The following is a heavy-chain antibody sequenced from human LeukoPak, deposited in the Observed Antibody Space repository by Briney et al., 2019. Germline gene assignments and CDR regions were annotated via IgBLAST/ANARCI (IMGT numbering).Heavy chain of an antibody. CDR1: GFTVSSNY. J-gene: IGHJ4*02. CDR2: IYSGGST. CDR3: ARVRGGSSWYYFDY. Sequence: GGSLRLSCAASGFTVSSNYMSWVRQAPGKGLGWVSVIYSGGSTYYADSVKGRFTISRDNSKNTLYLQMNSLRAEDTAVYYCARVRGGSSWYYFDYWGQGTLVTVSS. V-gene: IGHV3-53*01. D-gene: IGHD6-13*01.